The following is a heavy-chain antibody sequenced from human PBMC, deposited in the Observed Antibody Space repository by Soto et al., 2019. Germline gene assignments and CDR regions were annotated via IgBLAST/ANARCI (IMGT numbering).Heavy chain of an antibody. J-gene: IGHJ4*02. V-gene: IGHV4-4*02. CDR2: IYHSGST. CDR3: AREGDLITYSSSSYFDY. CDR1: GGSISSSNW. Sequence: SETLSLTCAVSGGSISSSNWWSWVRQPPGKGLEWIGEIYHSGSTNYNPSLKSRVTISVDKSKNQFSLKLSSVTAADTAVYYCAREGDLITYSSSSYFDYWGQGTLVTVSS. D-gene: IGHD6-6*01.